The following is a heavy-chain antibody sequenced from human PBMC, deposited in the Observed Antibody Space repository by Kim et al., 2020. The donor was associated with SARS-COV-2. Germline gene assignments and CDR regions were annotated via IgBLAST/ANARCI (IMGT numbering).Heavy chain of an antibody. J-gene: IGHJ4*02. Sequence: SETLSLTCAVYGGSFSGYYWSWIRQPPGKGLEWIGEINHSGSTNYNPSLKSRVTISVDTSKNQFSLKLSSVTAADTAVYYCARGGGGRVTTVWGQGTLVTVSS. CDR1: GGSFSGYY. CDR2: INHSGST. CDR3: ARGGGGRVTTV. D-gene: IGHD4-17*01. V-gene: IGHV4-34*01.